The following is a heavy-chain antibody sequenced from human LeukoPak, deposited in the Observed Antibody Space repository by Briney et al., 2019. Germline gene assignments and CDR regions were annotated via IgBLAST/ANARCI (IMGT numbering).Heavy chain of an antibody. J-gene: IGHJ5*02. D-gene: IGHD2-15*01. CDR3: ARPRGIAKNWFDP. Sequence: GESLKISCKGSGYSFTSYWISWVRQMPGKGLEWMGRIDPSDSYTNYSPSFQGHVTISADKPISTAYLQWSSLKASDTAMYYCARPRGIAKNWFDPWGQGALVTVSS. CDR1: GYSFTSYW. V-gene: IGHV5-10-1*01. CDR2: IDPSDSYT.